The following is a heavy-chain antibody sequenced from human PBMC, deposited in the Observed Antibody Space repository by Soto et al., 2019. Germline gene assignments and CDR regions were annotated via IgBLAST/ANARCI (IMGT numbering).Heavy chain of an antibody. D-gene: IGHD5-12*01. CDR1: GFTFSNCT. CDR2: ISGRGGST. J-gene: IGHJ4*02. Sequence: PXGCLRLTCSASGFTFSNCTMSWVRQAPGKGLEWVSTISGRGGSTYYADSVKGRLTISRDNSKNTLFLQMNSLRAEDTAVYYCAKRFYRDEDGYNFFDAWGQGTLVTVSS. V-gene: IGHV3-23*01. CDR3: AKRFYRDEDGYNFFDA.